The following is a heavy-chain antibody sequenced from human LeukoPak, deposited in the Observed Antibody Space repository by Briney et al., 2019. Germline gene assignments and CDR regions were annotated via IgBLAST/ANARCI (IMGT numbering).Heavy chain of an antibody. CDR2: IHYSGNT. Sequence: PSETLSLTCTVSGGSISSAGYYWSWIRQHPGKGLVWTGYIHYSGNTYYNPSLKRRITISVDTSKNKFTLKLSSVTAAETAVYYCARYYDGAGSFLEEGWFDPWGQGTLVTVSS. CDR3: ARYYDGAGSFLEEGWFDP. CDR1: GGSISSAGYY. J-gene: IGHJ5*02. V-gene: IGHV4-31*03. D-gene: IGHD3-10*01.